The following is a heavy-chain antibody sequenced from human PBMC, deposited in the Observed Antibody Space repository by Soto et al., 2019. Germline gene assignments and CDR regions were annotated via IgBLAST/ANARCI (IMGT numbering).Heavy chain of an antibody. Sequence: GGSLRLSCAASGFTFSSYGMHWVRQAPGKGLEWVAVISYDGSNKYYADSVKGRFTISRDNSKNTLYLQMNSLRAEDTAVYYCAKDQMCLLRDFDYWGQGTLVTVSS. CDR1: GFTFSSYG. CDR3: AKDQMCLLRDFDY. V-gene: IGHV3-30*18. J-gene: IGHJ4*02. CDR2: ISYDGSNK.